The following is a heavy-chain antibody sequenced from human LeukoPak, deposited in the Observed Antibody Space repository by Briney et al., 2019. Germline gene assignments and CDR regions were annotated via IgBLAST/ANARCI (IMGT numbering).Heavy chain of an antibody. CDR3: ARGPYDILTGYWSSRPPYYFDY. Sequence: GGSLRLSCAASGFTFSSYSMNWVRQAPGKGLEWVSYISSSSSTIYYADSVKGRFTISRDNAKNSLYLQMNSLRAEDTAVYYCARGPYDILTGYWSSRPPYYFDYWGQGTLVTVSS. D-gene: IGHD3-9*01. V-gene: IGHV3-48*04. CDR2: ISSSSSTI. CDR1: GFTFSSYS. J-gene: IGHJ4*02.